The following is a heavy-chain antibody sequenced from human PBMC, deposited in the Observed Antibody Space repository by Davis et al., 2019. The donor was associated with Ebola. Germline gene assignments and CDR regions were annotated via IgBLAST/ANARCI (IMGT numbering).Heavy chain of an antibody. CDR1: GFTFSSYG. V-gene: IGHV4-34*01. CDR3: ARAWELLSRNYYYGMDV. CDR2: INHSGST. Sequence: ESLKISCAASGFTFSSYGMHWIRQPPGKGLEWIGEINHSGSTNYNPSLKSRVTISVDTSKNQFSLKLSSVTAADTAVYYCARAWELLSRNYYYGMDVWGQGTTATVSS. J-gene: IGHJ6*02. D-gene: IGHD1-26*01.